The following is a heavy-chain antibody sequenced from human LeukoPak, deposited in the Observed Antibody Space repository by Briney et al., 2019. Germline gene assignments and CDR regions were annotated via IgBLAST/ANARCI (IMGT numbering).Heavy chain of an antibody. J-gene: IGHJ4*02. CDR1: GGSISISSYY. V-gene: IGHV4-30-4*01. D-gene: IGHD3-9*01. CDR3: ARYDILTGYEYYFDY. CDR2: IYYSGST. Sequence: SETLSLTCTVSGGSISISSYYWSWIRQPPGKGLEWIGYIYYSGSTYYNPSLKSRVTISVDTSKNQFSLKLSSVTAADTAVYYCARYDILTGYEYYFDYWGQGTLVTVSS.